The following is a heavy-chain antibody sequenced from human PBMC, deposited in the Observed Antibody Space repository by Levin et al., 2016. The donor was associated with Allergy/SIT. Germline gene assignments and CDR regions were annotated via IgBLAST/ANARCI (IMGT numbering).Heavy chain of an antibody. J-gene: IGHJ6*02. V-gene: IGHV2-70*01. CDR2: IDWDDDK. D-gene: IGHD6-6*01. Sequence: WIRQPPGKALEWLALIDWDDDKYYSTSLKTRLTISKDTSKNQVVLTMTNMDPVDTATYYCARIRGIAARTYYYYGMDVWGQGTTVTVSS. CDR3: ARIRGIAARTYYYYGMDV.